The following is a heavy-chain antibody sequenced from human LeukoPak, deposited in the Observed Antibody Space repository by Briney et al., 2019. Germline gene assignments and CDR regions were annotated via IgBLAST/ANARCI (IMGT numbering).Heavy chain of an antibody. CDR1: GYSISSGYY. D-gene: IGHD2-21*01. CDR3: ARVWGLIN. V-gene: IGHV4-38-2*02. CDR2: IYHSGST. J-gene: IGHJ4*02. Sequence: SETLSLTCTVSGYSISSGYYWGWIWQPPGKGLEWIGSIYHSGSTYYNPSLKSRVTISVDTSKNQFSLKLSSVTAADTAVYYCARVWGLINWGQGTLVTVSS.